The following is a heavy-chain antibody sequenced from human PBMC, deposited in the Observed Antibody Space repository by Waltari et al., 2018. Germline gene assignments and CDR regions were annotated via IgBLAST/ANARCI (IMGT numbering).Heavy chain of an antibody. D-gene: IGHD6-13*01. CDR2: INPSGGST. J-gene: IGHJ4*02. CDR1: GGTFSSYA. CDR3: ARDGGIAAAGTGFDY. Sequence: QVQLVQSGAEVKKPGSSVKVSCKASGGTFSSYAISWVRQAPGQGLEWMGIINPSGGSTSYAQKFQGRVTMTRDTSTSTVYMELSSLRSEDTAVYYCARDGGIAAAGTGFDYWGQGTLVTVSS. V-gene: IGHV1-46*01.